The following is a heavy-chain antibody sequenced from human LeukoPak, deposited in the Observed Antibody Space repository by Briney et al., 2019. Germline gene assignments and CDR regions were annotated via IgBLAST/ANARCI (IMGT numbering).Heavy chain of an antibody. CDR3: ARDMAMRRYYYMDV. V-gene: IGHV3-7*01. Sequence: PGGSLRLSCAASGFTFSSYWMSWVRQAPGKGLEWVANIKQDGSEKYYVDSVKGRFTTSRDNAKNSLYLQMNSLRAEDTAVYYCARDMAMRRYYYMDVWGKGTTVTVSS. CDR2: IKQDGSEK. CDR1: GFTFSSYW. D-gene: IGHD3-10*01. J-gene: IGHJ6*03.